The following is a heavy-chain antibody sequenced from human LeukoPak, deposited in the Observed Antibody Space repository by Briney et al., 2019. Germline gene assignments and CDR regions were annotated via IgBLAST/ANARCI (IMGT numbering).Heavy chain of an antibody. CDR1: GFTFSSYA. D-gene: IGHD3-3*01. Sequence: PGRSLRLSCAASGFTFSSYAMHWVRQAPGKGLEWVAVISYDGSNKYYADSVKGRFTISRDNPKNTLYLQMNSLRAEDTAVYYCTTETFGVVIKYYFDYWGQGTLVTVSS. CDR2: ISYDGSNK. J-gene: IGHJ4*02. V-gene: IGHV3-30-3*01. CDR3: TTETFGVVIKYYFDY.